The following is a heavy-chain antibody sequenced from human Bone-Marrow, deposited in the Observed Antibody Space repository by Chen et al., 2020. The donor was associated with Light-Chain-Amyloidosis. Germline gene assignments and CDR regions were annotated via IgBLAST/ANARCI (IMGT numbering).Heavy chain of an antibody. Sequence: EVQLVESGGGLVQPGGSLKLSCAASGFTFSGSAMHWVRQASGKGLEWVGRIRSKANSYATAYAASVKGSFTISRDDSKNTAYLQMNSLKTEDTAVYYCTRLGSGSYSVAYWGQGTLVTVSS. D-gene: IGHD1-26*01. CDR1: GFTFSGSA. CDR2: IRSKANSYAT. J-gene: IGHJ4*02. V-gene: IGHV3-73*02. CDR3: TRLGSGSYSVAY.